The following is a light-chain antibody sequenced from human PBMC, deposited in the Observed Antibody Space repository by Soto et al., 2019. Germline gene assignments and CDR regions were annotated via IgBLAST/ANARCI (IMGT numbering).Light chain of an antibody. CDR2: DAS. V-gene: IGKV3-20*01. J-gene: IGKJ1*01. Sequence: EIVLTQSPGTLSLSPGERATLSCRASQSVSSSYLTWYQQKPGKAPRLLIYDASTRATGIPDRFSGSGSGTDFTLTISRLEPEDFAVYYCQQYGSSPLTFGQRTKVEIK. CDR3: QQYGSSPLT. CDR1: QSVSSSY.